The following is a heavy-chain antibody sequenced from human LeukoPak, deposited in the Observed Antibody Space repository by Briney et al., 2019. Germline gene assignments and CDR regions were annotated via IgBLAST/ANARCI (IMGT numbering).Heavy chain of an antibody. V-gene: IGHV3-48*01. CDR1: GFTFSSYS. D-gene: IGHD1-26*01. J-gene: IGHJ6*03. Sequence: GGSLRLSCAASGFTFSSYSMNWVRQAPGKGLEWVSYISSSSSTIYYADSVKGRFTISRDNAKNSLYLQMNSLRAEDTAVYYCAKDRYRGTNSGNFMDVWGKGTTVTVSS. CDR2: ISSSSSTI. CDR3: AKDRYRGTNSGNFMDV.